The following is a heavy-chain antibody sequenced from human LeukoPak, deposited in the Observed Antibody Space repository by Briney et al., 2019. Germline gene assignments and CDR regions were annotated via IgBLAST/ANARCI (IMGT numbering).Heavy chain of an antibody. J-gene: IGHJ4*02. D-gene: IGHD3-22*01. CDR1: GYTFTGYY. CDR3: ARGALRMIVVVNPLLIY. CDR2: INPNSGGT. Sequence: ASVKVSCKASGYTFTGYYMHWVRQAPGQGLEWMGWINPNSGGTNYAQKFQGRATMTRDTSISTAYMELSRLRSDDTAVYYCARGALRMIVVVNPLLIYWGQGTLVTVSS. V-gene: IGHV1-2*02.